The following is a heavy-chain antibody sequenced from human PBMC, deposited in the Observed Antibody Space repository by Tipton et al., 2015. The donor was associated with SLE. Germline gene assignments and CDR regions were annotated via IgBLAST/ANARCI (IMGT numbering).Heavy chain of an antibody. CDR1: GYSISSGYY. J-gene: IGHJ5*02. CDR2: IYHSGST. V-gene: IGHV4-38-2*02. CDR3: ARARHCSSTSCYRWFDP. D-gene: IGHD2-2*02. Sequence: TLSLTCTVSGYSISSGYYWGWIRQPPGKGLEWIGSIYHSGSTYYNPSLKSRVTISVDTSKNQFSLKLSSVTAADTAVYYCARARHCSSTSCYRWFDPWGQGTLVTVSS.